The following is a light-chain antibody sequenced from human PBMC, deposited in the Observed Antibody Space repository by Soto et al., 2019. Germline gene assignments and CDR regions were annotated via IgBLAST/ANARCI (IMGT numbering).Light chain of an antibody. CDR1: QSVSTY. Sequence: EIVLTQSPVTLSLSPGERATLSCSASQSVSTYLAWYQQKPGQAPRLLIYDASNRTTGIPARFSGSGSGTDFTLTISGLEPEDFAVYYGQQLTKTFGQGTRLEIK. J-gene: IGKJ5*01. CDR2: DAS. V-gene: IGKV3-11*01. CDR3: QQLTKT.